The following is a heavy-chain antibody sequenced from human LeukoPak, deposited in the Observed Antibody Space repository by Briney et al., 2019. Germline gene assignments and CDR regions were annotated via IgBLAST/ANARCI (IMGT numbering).Heavy chain of an antibody. Sequence: GRSLRLSCAASGFTFSSYGMHWVRQAPGKGLEWVAVIWYDGSNKYYADSVKGRFTISRDNSKNTLYLQMNSLRAEDTAIYYCARDVAPIEYWGQGILVTVSS. V-gene: IGHV3-33*01. CDR1: GFTFSSYG. CDR3: ARDVAPIEY. D-gene: IGHD2-21*01. J-gene: IGHJ4*02. CDR2: IWYDGSNK.